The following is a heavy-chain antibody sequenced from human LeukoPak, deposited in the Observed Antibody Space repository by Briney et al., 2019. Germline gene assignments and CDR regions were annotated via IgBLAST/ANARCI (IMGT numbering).Heavy chain of an antibody. D-gene: IGHD3-16*01. CDR1: GFTFSDYA. CDR3: AKDLWGG. CDR2: IDASGGAT. Sequence: GGSLRLSCAASGFTFSDYAMYWVRQAPGKGLEWVSSIDASGGATYYGDSVKGRFTISRDNSKNTLYLQMNSLRAEDTAVYYCAKDLWGGGGQGTLVTVSS. J-gene: IGHJ4*02. V-gene: IGHV3-23*01.